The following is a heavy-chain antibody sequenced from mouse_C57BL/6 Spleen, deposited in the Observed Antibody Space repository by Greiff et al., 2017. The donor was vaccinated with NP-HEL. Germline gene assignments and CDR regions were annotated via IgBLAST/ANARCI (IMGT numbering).Heavy chain of an antibody. V-gene: IGHV5-17*01. Sequence: DVMLVESGGGLVKPGGSLKLSCAASGFTFSDYGMHWVRQAPEKGLEWVAYISSGSSTIYYADTVKGRFTISRDNAKNTLFLQMTSLRSEDTAMYYCARAYGSRNYFDYWGQGTTLTVSS. D-gene: IGHD1-1*01. CDR1: GFTFSDYG. CDR2: ISSGSSTI. CDR3: ARAYGSRNYFDY. J-gene: IGHJ2*01.